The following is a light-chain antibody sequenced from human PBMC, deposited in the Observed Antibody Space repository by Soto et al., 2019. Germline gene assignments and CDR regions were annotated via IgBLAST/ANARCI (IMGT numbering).Light chain of an antibody. CDR1: QSISSW. J-gene: IGKJ1*01. Sequence: DIQITQSPSTRSASVGDRVTITCRASQSISSWLAWYQQKPGKAPKLLIYDASSLESGVPSRFSGSGSGTEFTLTISSLQPDDFATYYCQQYNSYSEAFGQGTKVDIK. CDR3: QQYNSYSEA. CDR2: DAS. V-gene: IGKV1-5*01.